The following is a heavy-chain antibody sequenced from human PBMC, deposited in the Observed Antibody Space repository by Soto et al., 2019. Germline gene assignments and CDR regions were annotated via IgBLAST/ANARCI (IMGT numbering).Heavy chain of an antibody. V-gene: IGHV1-69*02. J-gene: IGHJ6*03. CDR3: ASPRMDV. CDR1: VEAYSGDT. Sequence: VKGYWKGAVEAYSGDTVSWVRQAPGQGLEWMGRIIPILGIANYAQKFQGGVTITADKSTSTAYMELSSLRSEDTAVYYCASPRMDVWGKGTTVTVSS. CDR2: IIPILGIA.